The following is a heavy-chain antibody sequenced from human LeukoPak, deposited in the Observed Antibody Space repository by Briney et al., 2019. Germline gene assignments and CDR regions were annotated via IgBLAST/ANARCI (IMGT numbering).Heavy chain of an antibody. J-gene: IGHJ4*02. V-gene: IGHV4-59*01. CDR2: IYYSGST. CDR3: ARDFYGDYFDY. Sequence: SETLSLTCTVSGGSISSYYWSWIRQPPGKGLEWIGYIYYSGSTNYNPSLKSRVTISVDTSKNQFSLKLSSVTAADTAVYYCARDFYGDYFDYWGQGTLVTVFS. CDR1: GGSISSYY. D-gene: IGHD4-17*01.